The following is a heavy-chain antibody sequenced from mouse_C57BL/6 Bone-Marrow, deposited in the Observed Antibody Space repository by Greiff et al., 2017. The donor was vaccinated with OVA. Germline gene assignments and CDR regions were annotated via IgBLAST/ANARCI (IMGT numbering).Heavy chain of an antibody. J-gene: IGHJ2*01. CDR3: AKKLTIPYYCDY. Sequence: EVQLQQSVAELVRPGASVKLSCTASGFNIKNTYMHWVKQRPEQGLEWIGRIDPANGNTKYAPKFQGQATITADTSSTTAYLQLSSLTSEDTAIYYCAKKLTIPYYCDYWGQGTTLTVSS. V-gene: IGHV14-3*01. D-gene: IGHD1-1*02. CDR2: IDPANGNT. CDR1: GFNIKNTY.